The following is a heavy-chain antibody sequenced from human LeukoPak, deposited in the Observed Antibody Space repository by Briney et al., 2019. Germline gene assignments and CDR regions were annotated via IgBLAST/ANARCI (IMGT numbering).Heavy chain of an antibody. V-gene: IGHV4-59*04. J-gene: IGHJ4*02. D-gene: IGHD3-9*01. CDR3: ARSNVLTGYFTRKVGFDF. Sequence: PGGSLRLSCAASGFTLSRYWMSWVRQPPGKGLEWIGSIYYSGNTYYNLSLKSRVTMSVDTSKNNFSLSLSSVTAADTAVYYCARSNVLTGYFTRKVGFDFWGQGTLVTVSS. CDR2: IYYSGNT. CDR1: GFTLSRYW.